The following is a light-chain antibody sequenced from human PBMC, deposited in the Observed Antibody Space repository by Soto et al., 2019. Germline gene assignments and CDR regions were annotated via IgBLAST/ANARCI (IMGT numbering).Light chain of an antibody. Sequence: SALTQRPSASGSPGQSVTISCTGTSSDVGAYKYVSWYQQYPGKAPKLMIYEVTKRPSGVPDRFSGSKSGNTASLTVSGLQAEDEADYYCTSYVGNDIWVFGGGTKLTVL. J-gene: IGLJ3*02. CDR2: EVT. V-gene: IGLV2-8*01. CDR3: TSYVGNDIWV. CDR1: SSDVGAYKY.